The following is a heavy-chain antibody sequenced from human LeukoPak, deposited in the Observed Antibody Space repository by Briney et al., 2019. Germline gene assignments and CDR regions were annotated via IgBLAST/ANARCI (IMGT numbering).Heavy chain of an antibody. D-gene: IGHD3-22*01. CDR3: ASSTGGYYDSSGYLVAY. J-gene: IGHJ4*02. CDR2: IIPIFGTA. V-gene: IGHV1-69*13. CDR1: GGTFSSYA. Sequence: SVKVSCKASGGTFSSYAISWVRQAPGQGLEWMGGIIPIFGTANYAQKFRGRVTITADESTSTAYMELSSLRSEDTAVYYCASSTGGYYDSSGYLVAYWGQGTLVTVSS.